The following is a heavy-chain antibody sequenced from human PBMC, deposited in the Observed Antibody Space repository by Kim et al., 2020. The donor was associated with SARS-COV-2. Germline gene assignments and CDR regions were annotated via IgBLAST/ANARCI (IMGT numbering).Heavy chain of an antibody. J-gene: IGHJ2*01. Sequence: GGSLRLSCAASGFSFREFTMSWVRQAPGKGLEWVSTINSIGGDNYYASFESRFTIISSNTTNNLVLQLMDLMAADTAADYYWASLHSGSYYWY. CDR2: INSIGGDN. V-gene: IGHV3-21*04. CDR3: WASLHSGSYYWY. D-gene: IGHD1-26*01. CDR1: GFSFREFT.